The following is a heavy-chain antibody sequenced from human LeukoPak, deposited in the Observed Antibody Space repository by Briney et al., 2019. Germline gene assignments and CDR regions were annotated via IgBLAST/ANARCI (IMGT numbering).Heavy chain of an antibody. CDR2: IYYSGST. Sequence: SETLSLTCTVSGGSISSSSYYWGWIRQPPGKGLEWIGSIYYSGSTYYNPSLKSRVTISVDTSKNQFSLKLSSVTAADTAVYYCARHPRGSYVDYWGQGTLVTVSS. CDR3: ARHPRGSYVDY. D-gene: IGHD1-26*01. CDR1: GGSISSSSYY. J-gene: IGHJ4*02. V-gene: IGHV4-39*01.